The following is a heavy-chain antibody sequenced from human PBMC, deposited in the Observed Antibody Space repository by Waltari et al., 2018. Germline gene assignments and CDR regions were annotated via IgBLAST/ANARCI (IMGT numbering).Heavy chain of an antibody. CDR1: GCALSHYW. V-gene: IGHV3-7*01. CDR3: VRNRGWQQFDF. D-gene: IGHD2-15*01. J-gene: IGHJ4*02. Sequence: EVQLVESGGGLVQPGGSLRLSCAASGCALSHYWMGWVRQAPGKGLEWVAGIKEDGGRKDYVDSVKGRFTSSRDNAKSTLYLQMNSLRAEDTAVFYCVRNRGWQQFDFWGQGTLVTVSS. CDR2: IKEDGGRK.